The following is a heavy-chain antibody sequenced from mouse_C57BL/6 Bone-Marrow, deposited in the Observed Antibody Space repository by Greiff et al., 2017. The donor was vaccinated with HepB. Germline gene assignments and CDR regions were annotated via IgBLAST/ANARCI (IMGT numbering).Heavy chain of an antibody. J-gene: IGHJ3*01. Sequence: VQLKQSVAELVRPGASVKLSCTASGFNIKNTYMHWVKQRPEQGLEWIGRIDPANGNTKYAPKFQGKATITADTSSNTAYLQLSSLTSDDTAIYYCASRSLYGAWFAYWGQGTLVTVSA. CDR2: IDPANGNT. CDR3: ASRSLYGAWFAY. D-gene: IGHD1-2*01. CDR1: GFNIKNTY. V-gene: IGHV14-3*01.